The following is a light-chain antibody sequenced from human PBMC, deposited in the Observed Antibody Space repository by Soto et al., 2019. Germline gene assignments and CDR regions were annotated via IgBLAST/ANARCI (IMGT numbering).Light chain of an antibody. CDR2: EVS. J-gene: IGLJ2*01. V-gene: IGLV2-14*01. CDR3: SSYTASSTLI. CDR1: SSDIGYYNF. Sequence: QSVLTQPASVSGSPGQSITISCTGTSSDIGYYNFVSWYQQHPGKAPKLMIYEVSNRPSGVSNRFSGSKSGNTASLTISGLQAEDEADYYCSSYTASSTLIFGGGTKLPVL.